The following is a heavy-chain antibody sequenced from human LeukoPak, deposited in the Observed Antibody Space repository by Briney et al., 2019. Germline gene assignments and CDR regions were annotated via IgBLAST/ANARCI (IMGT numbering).Heavy chain of an antibody. CDR2: ISWDGGST. D-gene: IGHD3-10*01. Sequence: PGGSLRLSCAASGFTFEDYTMHWVRQSPGKRLEWVSLISWDGGSTYYADSVKGRFTISRDNSKNSLYLQMNSLRAEDTAVYYCARVELGFDYWGQGTLVTVSS. CDR1: GFTFEDYT. J-gene: IGHJ4*02. CDR3: ARVELGFDY. V-gene: IGHV3-43*01.